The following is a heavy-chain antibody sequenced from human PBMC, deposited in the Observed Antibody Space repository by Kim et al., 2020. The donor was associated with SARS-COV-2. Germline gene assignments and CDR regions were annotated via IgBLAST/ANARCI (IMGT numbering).Heavy chain of an antibody. J-gene: IGHJ4*02. Sequence: SETLSLTCTVSGGSISSGGYYWSWIRQHPGKGLEWIGYIYYSGSTYYNPSLKSRVTISVDTSKNQFSLKLSSVTAADTAVYYCAREPWYQYYFDYWGQGTLVTVSS. CDR2: IYYSGST. V-gene: IGHV4-31*03. CDR1: GGSISSGGYY. D-gene: IGHD2-15*01. CDR3: AREPWYQYYFDY.